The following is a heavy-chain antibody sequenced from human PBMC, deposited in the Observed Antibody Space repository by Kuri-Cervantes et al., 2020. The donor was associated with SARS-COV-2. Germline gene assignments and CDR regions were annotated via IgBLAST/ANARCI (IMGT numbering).Heavy chain of an antibody. J-gene: IGHJ3*02. CDR3: ARSGPGAISREDGACDI. D-gene: IGHD5-24*01. Sequence: SVKVSCKASGDSFDYRFLHWVRQAPGQPLEWMGWITPFNGNTNYAQRFQDRVTITRDRSMSTAYVELSSLRSEDTAMYYCARSGPGAISREDGACDIWGQGTMVTVSS. V-gene: IGHV1-45*01. CDR2: ITPFNGNT. CDR1: GDSFDYRF.